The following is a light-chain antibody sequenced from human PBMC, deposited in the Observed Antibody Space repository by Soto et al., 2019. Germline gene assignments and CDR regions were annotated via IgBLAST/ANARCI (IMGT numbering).Light chain of an antibody. CDR3: QQYNTWSSIT. CDR1: QSVSSN. V-gene: IGKV3-15*01. CDR2: DTS. Sequence: EIVMTQSPATLSVSPGERAPPSSRASQSVSSNLAWYRQKPGQAPRLLIYDTSTRATGIPARFSGSGSGTEFTLTISSLQSEDFAVYYCQQYNTWSSITFGQGTRLEIK. J-gene: IGKJ5*01.